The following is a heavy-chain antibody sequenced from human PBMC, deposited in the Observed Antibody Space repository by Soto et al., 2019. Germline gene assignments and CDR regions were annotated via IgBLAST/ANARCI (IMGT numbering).Heavy chain of an antibody. J-gene: IGHJ6*02. CDR3: AREGPPGFGCSGANCYSGSMDV. D-gene: IGHD2-15*01. V-gene: IGHV3-48*04. Sequence: VAALRLSCAASVFTFSTYSMNWDRQAPGKGLEWVSYISSSSSTIFYTDSVKGRFTISRDNSKNTLYVQMNSLRGEDTAAYYCAREGPPGFGCSGANCYSGSMDVWGQGITVTVSS. CDR2: ISSSSSTI. CDR1: VFTFSTYS.